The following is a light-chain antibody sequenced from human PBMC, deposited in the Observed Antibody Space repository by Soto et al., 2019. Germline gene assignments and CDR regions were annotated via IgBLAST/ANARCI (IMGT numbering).Light chain of an antibody. Sequence: DIQMTQSPSSLSASVGDRVSITCRASQSISTWLAWYQQQPGGAPRLLIYDASILQSGVPSRFSGNGSGTEFTLTISSLQPDDFSSYYCQHYYNYPWTFGQGTKV. CDR2: DAS. CDR1: QSISTW. CDR3: QHYYNYPWT. J-gene: IGKJ1*01. V-gene: IGKV1-5*01.